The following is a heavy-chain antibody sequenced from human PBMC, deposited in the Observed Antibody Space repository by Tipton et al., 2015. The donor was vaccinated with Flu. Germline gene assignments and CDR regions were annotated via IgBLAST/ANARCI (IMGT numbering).Heavy chain of an antibody. V-gene: IGHV4-38-2*01. CDR3: VGAPNYYFFDW. Sequence: TLSLTCSVSGDSMGSQYFWGWIRRPPGKGLEWIGNVHRTGSPYYNSSLRSRVIMTVDGAKNQFSLRLTSVTAADTAVYYCVGAPNYYFFDWWGQGILVTVSS. D-gene: IGHD1-7*01. CDR2: VHRTGSP. J-gene: IGHJ4*02. CDR1: GDSMGSQYF.